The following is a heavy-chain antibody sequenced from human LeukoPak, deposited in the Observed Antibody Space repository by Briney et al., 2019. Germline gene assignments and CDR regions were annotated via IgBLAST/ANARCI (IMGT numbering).Heavy chain of an antibody. D-gene: IGHD4-17*01. CDR1: GYTFINYG. Sequence: SVKVSCKASGYTFINYGISWVRQAPGQGLEWMGGIIPIFGTANYAQKFQGRVTITADKSTSTAYMELSSLRSEDTAVYYCARGGNYGDFYFDYWGQGTLVTVSS. J-gene: IGHJ4*02. CDR2: IIPIFGTA. CDR3: ARGGNYGDFYFDY. V-gene: IGHV1-69*06.